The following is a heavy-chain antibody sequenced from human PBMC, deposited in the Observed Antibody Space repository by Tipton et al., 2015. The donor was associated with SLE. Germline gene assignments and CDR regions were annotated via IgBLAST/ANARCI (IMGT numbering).Heavy chain of an antibody. V-gene: IGHV3-30*02. CDR2: IRYDGTNK. J-gene: IGHJ4*02. D-gene: IGHD2-2*01. CDR1: GFTFSTYG. CDR3: ARDSCSSISCYLFDY. Sequence: SLRLSCAASGFTFSTYGMHWVRQAPGKGLEWVALIRYDGTNKYYADSVKGRFTISRDNSKNTLYLQMNSLRAEDTAVYYCARDSCSSISCYLFDYWGQGTLVTVSS.